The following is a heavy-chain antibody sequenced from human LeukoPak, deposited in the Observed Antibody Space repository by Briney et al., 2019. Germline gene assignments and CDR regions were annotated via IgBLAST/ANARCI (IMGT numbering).Heavy chain of an antibody. V-gene: IGHV3-30*03. CDR2: ISYDGSNK. CDR1: GFTFSSYG. Sequence: GRSLRLSCAASGFTFSSYGMHWVRQAPGKGLEWVAVISYDGSNKYYADSVKGRFTISRDNSKNTLYLQMNSLRAEDTAVYYCARAAYGRLAGYFDYWGQGTLVTVSS. CDR3: ARAAYGRLAGYFDY. D-gene: IGHD2-21*01. J-gene: IGHJ4*02.